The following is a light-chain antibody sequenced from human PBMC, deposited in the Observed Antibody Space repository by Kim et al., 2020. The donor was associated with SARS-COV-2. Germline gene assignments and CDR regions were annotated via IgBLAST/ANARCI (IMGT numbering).Light chain of an antibody. CDR2: DNN. J-gene: IGLJ2*01. V-gene: IGLV1-51*01. CDR1: SSNIGNNC. Sequence: QSVLTQPPSVSAAPGQKVTISCSGGSSNIGNNCVSWYQQFPGTAPKLLIYDNNQRPSGIPDRFSGSKSGTSATLGITGLQTGDEADYYCGTWDSSLSAVVFGGGTKVTVL. CDR3: GTWDSSLSAVV.